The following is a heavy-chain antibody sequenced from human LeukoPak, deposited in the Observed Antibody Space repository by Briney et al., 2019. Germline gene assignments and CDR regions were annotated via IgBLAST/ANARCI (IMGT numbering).Heavy chain of an antibody. CDR3: ARALQDIVVVPAAAFDY. V-gene: IGHV4-39*01. CDR2: IYYSGST. CDR1: GGSISSSSYY. J-gene: IGHJ4*02. D-gene: IGHD2-2*01. Sequence: SETLSLTCTVSGGSISSSSYYWGWIRQPPGKGLEWIGSIYYSGSTYYNPSLKSRVTISVDTSKNQFSLKLSSVTAADMAVYYCARALQDIVVVPAAAFDYWGQGTLVTVSS.